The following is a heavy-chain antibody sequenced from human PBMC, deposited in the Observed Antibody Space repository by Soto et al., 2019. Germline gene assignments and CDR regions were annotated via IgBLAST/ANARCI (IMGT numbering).Heavy chain of an antibody. Sequence: ASVKVSCKASGYTFTSYYMHWVRQAPGQGLEWMGIINPSGGSTSYAQKFQGRVTMTRDTSTSTVYMELSSLRSEDTAVYYCACIAAAGHSLENWFDPWGQGTLVTVSS. D-gene: IGHD6-13*01. CDR2: INPSGGST. CDR1: GYTFTSYY. V-gene: IGHV1-46*01. CDR3: ACIAAAGHSLENWFDP. J-gene: IGHJ5*02.